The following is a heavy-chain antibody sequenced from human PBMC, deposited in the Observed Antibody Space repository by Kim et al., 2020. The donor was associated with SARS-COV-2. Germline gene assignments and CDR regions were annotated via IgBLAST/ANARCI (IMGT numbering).Heavy chain of an antibody. CDR2: FYYSEKT. CDR1: GGSINSNSFY. Sequence: SETLSLTCNVSGGSINSNSFYWGWIRQPPGKGLEWIGTFYYSEKTSYSPSLKSRVTISLDTSKNQFSLNLRSATAADTAVDDCTRGGCDLFDYGDY. V-gene: IGHV4-39*01. J-gene: IGHJ4*03. D-gene: IGHD4-17*01. CDR3: TRGGCDLFDYGDY.